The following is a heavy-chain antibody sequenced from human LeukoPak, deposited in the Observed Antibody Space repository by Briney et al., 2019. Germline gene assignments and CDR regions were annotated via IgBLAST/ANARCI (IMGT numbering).Heavy chain of an antibody. J-gene: IGHJ4*02. CDR2: ISGSGGST. CDR1: GFTFSSYA. Sequence: GGSLRLSCAASGFTFSSYAMSWVRQAPGKGLEWVSAISGSGGSTYYADSVKGRFTISRDNSKNTLYLQMNSLRAEDTAVYYCAKEMYSSGWSSVFGFDYWGQGTLVTVSS. CDR3: AKEMYSSGWSSVFGFDY. D-gene: IGHD6-19*01. V-gene: IGHV3-23*01.